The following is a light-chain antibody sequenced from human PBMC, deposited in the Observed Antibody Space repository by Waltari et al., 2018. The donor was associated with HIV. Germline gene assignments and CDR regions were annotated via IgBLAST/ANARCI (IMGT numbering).Light chain of an antibody. J-gene: IGLJ3*02. V-gene: IGLV1-40*01. CDR2: SNI. CDR1: SSNIGAGYD. Sequence: QSVLTQPPSVSGAPGQTVTISCDGSSSNIGAGYDVHWYKQVPGTSPKLVIHSNISRPAGVPDRFSASKSGTSASLAITGLQAEDEAHYYCQSHDRSLSGPWVFGGGTKLTVL. CDR3: QSHDRSLSGPWV.